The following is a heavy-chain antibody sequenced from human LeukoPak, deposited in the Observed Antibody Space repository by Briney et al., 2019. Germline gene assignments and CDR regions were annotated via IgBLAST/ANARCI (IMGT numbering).Heavy chain of an antibody. V-gene: IGHV3-23*01. CDR3: VRGGSDYGDYVDY. CDR1: GFTVNNYG. CDR2: ISGGGGNT. D-gene: IGHD4-17*01. Sequence: GGSLRLSCAASGFTVNNYGMNWVRQAPGKGLEWVSVISGGGGNTYYADSVKGRFTISRDKSKNTLYLQMSSLRAEDTAVYYCVRGGSDYGDYVDYWGQGTLVTVSS. J-gene: IGHJ4*02.